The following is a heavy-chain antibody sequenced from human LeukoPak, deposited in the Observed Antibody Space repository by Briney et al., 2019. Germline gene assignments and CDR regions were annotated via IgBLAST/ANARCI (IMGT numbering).Heavy chain of an antibody. CDR1: GFTFSGYA. CDR2: ISGSGGST. V-gene: IGHV3-23*01. D-gene: IGHD3-10*01. CDR3: AKESRYYYGSGSFSSQFDY. J-gene: IGHJ4*02. Sequence: GGSLRLSCAASGFTFSGYAMSWVRQAPGKGLEWVSTISGSGGSTYYADSVKGRFTSSRDNSKNTLSLQMSNLRAEDTAVYYCAKESRYYYGSGSFSSQFDYWGQGNLVTVSS.